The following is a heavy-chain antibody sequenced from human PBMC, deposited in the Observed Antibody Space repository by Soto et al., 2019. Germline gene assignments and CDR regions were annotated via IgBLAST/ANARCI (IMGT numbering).Heavy chain of an antibody. CDR2: ITPISDSA. CDR1: GGSFHSSA. V-gene: IGHV1-69*13. J-gene: IGHJ4*02. D-gene: IGHD2-2*01. Sequence: GASVKVSCKVSGGSFHSSAINWLRQAPGQGLEWRGGITPISDSANYAQNFQGRVSITADVYTTTAYMEVNSLTSEDTAVFYCALAPNSNHKITRYWGQGTLGTVSS. CDR3: ALAPNSNHKITRY.